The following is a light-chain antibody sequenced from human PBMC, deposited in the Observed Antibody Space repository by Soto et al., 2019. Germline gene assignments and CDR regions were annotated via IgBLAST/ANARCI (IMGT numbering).Light chain of an antibody. CDR2: RAS. V-gene: IGKV3-20*01. CDR3: QQYGSSPPSLT. Sequence: TVLTQSPGTLSLSPGERATLSCRASQSVSSSSLAWYQQKPGQAPRLLIYRASSRATGIPDRFSGSGSGTDFTLTISRLEPEDFAVYYCQQYGSSPPSLTFGQGTKVEIK. CDR1: QSVSSSS. J-gene: IGKJ1*01.